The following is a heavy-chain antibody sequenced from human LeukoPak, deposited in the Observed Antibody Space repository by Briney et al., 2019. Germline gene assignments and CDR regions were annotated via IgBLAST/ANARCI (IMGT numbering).Heavy chain of an antibody. CDR1: GFTFSSYW. CDR3: AKQFQIGVNYFDY. D-gene: IGHD3-22*01. V-gene: IGHV3-7*01. CDR2: IKQDGSEK. J-gene: IGHJ4*02. Sequence: GGSLRLSCVASGFTFSSYWMSWVRQAPGKGLEWVANIKQDGSEKHYVDSVKGRFTISRDNAKNSLYLQMSGLRAEDTAVYYCAKQFQIGVNYFDYWGQGTPVTVSS.